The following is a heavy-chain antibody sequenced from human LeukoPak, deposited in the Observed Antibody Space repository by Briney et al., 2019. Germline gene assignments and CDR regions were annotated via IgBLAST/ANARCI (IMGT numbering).Heavy chain of an antibody. J-gene: IGHJ4*02. Sequence: SETLSLTCTVSGYSISTGFYWGWIRQSPGKGLEGIGAIYRSGRTFSNPSLKSRVLMSTDTSKNQFSLKLTSVTAADTAVYFCARTPMYCSGDDCYSGLFDFWGQGTLVTVSS. CDR3: ARTPMYCSGDDCYSGLFDF. CDR2: IYRSGRT. CDR1: GYSISTGFY. D-gene: IGHD2-15*01. V-gene: IGHV4-38-2*02.